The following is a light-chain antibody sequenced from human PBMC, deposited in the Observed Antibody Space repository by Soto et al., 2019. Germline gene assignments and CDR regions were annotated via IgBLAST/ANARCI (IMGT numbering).Light chain of an antibody. CDR3: AAWDDGMRAWV. CDR2: ADS. Sequence: QSVLTQSPSASATPGQRVTISCSGSYSNIGGNSVNWYQQLPRSAPKLLIYADSQRPSGVPDRFSGSKSGTSASLAISGLQSEDEADYYCAAWDDGMRAWVIGGGTKLTVL. CDR1: YSNIGGNS. V-gene: IGLV1-44*01. J-gene: IGLJ3*02.